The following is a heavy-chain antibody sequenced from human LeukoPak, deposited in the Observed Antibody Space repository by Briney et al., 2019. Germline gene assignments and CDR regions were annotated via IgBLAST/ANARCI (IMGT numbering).Heavy chain of an antibody. CDR3: AKDIFTGSGSYYTYFDY. V-gene: IGHV3-9*01. CDR2: ISWNSDNI. Sequence: GGSLRLSCAASGFTFDDYGMHWVRQGPGKGLEWVSGISWNSDNIGYADSVKGRFTISRDNAKNSLYLQMNSLRAEDTALYYCAKDIFTGSGSYYTYFDYWGQGTLVTVSS. CDR1: GFTFDDYG. J-gene: IGHJ4*02. D-gene: IGHD3-10*01.